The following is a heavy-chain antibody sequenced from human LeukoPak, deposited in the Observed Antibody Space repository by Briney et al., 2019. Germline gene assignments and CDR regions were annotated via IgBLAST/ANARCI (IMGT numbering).Heavy chain of an antibody. CDR1: GYTFTSYY. V-gene: IGHV1-46*01. Sequence: ASVKVSCKASGYTFTSYYTHCVRQAPGQGLEWMGIINPSGGSTTYAQKFQGRVTMTRDMSTSTVYMELSSLRSEDTAVYYCARGSTIFGVGIGSFDYWGQGTLVTVSS. J-gene: IGHJ4*02. CDR3: ARGSTIFGVGIGSFDY. D-gene: IGHD3-3*01. CDR2: INPSGGST.